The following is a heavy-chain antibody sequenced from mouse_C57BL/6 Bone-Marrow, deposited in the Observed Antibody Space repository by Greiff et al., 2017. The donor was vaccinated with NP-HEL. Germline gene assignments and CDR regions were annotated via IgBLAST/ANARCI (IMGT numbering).Heavy chain of an antibody. J-gene: IGHJ1*03. CDR2: LSSGSSTI. V-gene: IGHV5-17*01. Sequence: EVQLVESGGGLVKPGGSLKLSCAASGFTFSDYGMHWVRQAPEKGLEWVAYLSSGSSTIYYADTVKGRFTISRDNAKNTLFLQMTSLRSEDTAMYYCARDLSYWYFDVWGTGTTVTVSS. CDR1: GFTFSDYG. CDR3: ARDLSYWYFDV.